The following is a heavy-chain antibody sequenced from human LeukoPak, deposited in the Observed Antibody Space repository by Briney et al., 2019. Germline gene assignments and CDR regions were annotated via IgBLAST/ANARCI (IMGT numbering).Heavy chain of an antibody. V-gene: IGHV4-39*01. J-gene: IGHJ4*02. CDR1: GGSISSSSYY. CDR2: IYYSGST. CDR3: AARTERATFDY. D-gene: IGHD5-24*01. Sequence: SETLSLTCTVSGGSISSSSYYWGWIRQPPGKGLEWIGSIYYSGSTYYNPSLKSRVTISVDTSKNQFSLKLSSVTAADTAVYYCAARTERATFDYWGQGTLVTVSS.